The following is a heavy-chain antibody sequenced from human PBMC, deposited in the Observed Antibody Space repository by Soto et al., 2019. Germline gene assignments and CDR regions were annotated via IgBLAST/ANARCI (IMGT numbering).Heavy chain of an antibody. CDR1: GGTFSSYA. Sequence: QVQLVQSGAEVKKPGSSVKVSCKASGGTFSSYAISWVRQAPGQGLEWMGGIIPIFGTANYAQKFQGRVTITADESTSIAYMELSSLRSEHTAVYYCARASNSYCSSTSCYAHYYYYGMDVWGQGTTVTVSS. V-gene: IGHV1-69*01. J-gene: IGHJ6*02. D-gene: IGHD2-2*01. CDR3: ARASNSYCSSTSCYAHYYYYGMDV. CDR2: IIPIFGTA.